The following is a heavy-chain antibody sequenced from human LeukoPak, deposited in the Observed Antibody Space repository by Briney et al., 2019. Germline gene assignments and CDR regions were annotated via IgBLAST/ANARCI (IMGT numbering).Heavy chain of an antibody. CDR3: AKHEGSSGSYCYFHY. Sequence: GGSLRLSCAASGFTFSSYAMTWVRQAPGKGLEWVSSISGSGGSTYYGDSVKGRFTISRDNSRNTLYLQMNRLRAEDTALYYCAKHEGSSGSYCYFHYWGQGTLVTVSS. V-gene: IGHV3-23*01. CDR2: ISGSGGST. D-gene: IGHD3-10*01. CDR1: GFTFSSYA. J-gene: IGHJ4*02.